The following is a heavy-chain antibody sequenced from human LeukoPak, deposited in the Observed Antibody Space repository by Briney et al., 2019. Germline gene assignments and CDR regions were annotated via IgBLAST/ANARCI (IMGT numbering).Heavy chain of an antibody. CDR1: GDSISSSKKY. CDR2: IYYSGNT. J-gene: IGHJ3*02. Sequence: SETLSLTCTVSGDSISSSKKYWGWVRQPPGKGLEWIGSIYYSGNTYYNPSLKSRVTISLDTSRNQFSLRLSSVTAADTAVYYCARASGYYTGYDAFDIWGQGTMVTVSS. D-gene: IGHD3-3*01. V-gene: IGHV4-39*01. CDR3: ARASGYYTGYDAFDI.